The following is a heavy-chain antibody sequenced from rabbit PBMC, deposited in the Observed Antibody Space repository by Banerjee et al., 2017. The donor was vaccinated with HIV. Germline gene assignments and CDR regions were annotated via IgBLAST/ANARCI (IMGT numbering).Heavy chain of an antibody. J-gene: IGHJ4*01. CDR2: IYTSSGST. D-gene: IGHD4-1*01. Sequence: QQQLVESGGGLVKPGASLTLTCKASGFSFSSGYDMCWVRQAPGKGLEWIACIYTSSGSTDYASWVNGRFTISLDNAQNTVPLQMTNLTAADTATYFCARDNGWAALFDLWGQGTLVTVS. CDR3: ARDNGWAALFDL. CDR1: GFSFSSGYD. V-gene: IGHV1S43*01.